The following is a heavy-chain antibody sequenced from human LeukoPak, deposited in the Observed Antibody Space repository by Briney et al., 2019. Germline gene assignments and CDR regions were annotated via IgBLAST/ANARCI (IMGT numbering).Heavy chain of an antibody. D-gene: IGHD4-17*01. CDR2: IFPRDSHT. CDR1: GYTFDNFR. V-gene: IGHV5-51*06. J-gene: IGHJ3*02. CDR3: ARHGPPTASLCSFDI. Sequence: GESRQISCKSSGYTFDNFRSGWVRELPGKGGEGMGIIFPRDSHTRYSPCIQSPFPISADKSIDTAYQQWSSLKASDTAMYYCARHGPPTASLCSFDIWGHARIISVSS.